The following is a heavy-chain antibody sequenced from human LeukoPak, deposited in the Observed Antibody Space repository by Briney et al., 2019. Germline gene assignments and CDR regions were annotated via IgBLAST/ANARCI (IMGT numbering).Heavy chain of an antibody. CDR3: ARVVRYYDSTVWHFNS. Sequence: PSETLSLTCTVSGGSVSSTNYYWSWIRQPPGKGLEWIGHIYYSGATTYNPSLKSRVTISVDTSKNQFTLKLSSVTAADTAIYYCARVVRYYDSTVWHFNSWGQGTLVTVSS. CDR1: GGSVSSTNYY. CDR2: IYYSGAT. J-gene: IGHJ4*02. V-gene: IGHV4-61*01. D-gene: IGHD3-9*01.